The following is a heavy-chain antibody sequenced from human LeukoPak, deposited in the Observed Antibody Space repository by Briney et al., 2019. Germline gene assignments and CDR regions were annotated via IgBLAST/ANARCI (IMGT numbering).Heavy chain of an antibody. J-gene: IGHJ6*02. CDR3: ARDWVGATMTHYYYYYGMDV. CDR1: GFTFANYG. CDR2: ISYDGSNK. Sequence: TGGSLRLSCAASGFTFANYGMHWVRQAPGKGLEWVAVISYDGSNKYYADSVKGRFTISRDNSKNTLYLQMNSLRAEDTAVYYCARDWVGATMTHYYYYYGMDVWGQGTTVTVSS. D-gene: IGHD1-26*01. V-gene: IGHV3-30*03.